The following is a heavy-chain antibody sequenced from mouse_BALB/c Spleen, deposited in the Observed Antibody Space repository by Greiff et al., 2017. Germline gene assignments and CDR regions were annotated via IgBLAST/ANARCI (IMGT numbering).Heavy chain of an antibody. CDR3: AREDGYYRYAMDY. V-gene: IGHV5-9-4*01. CDR2: ISSGGSYT. Sequence: EVKLVESGGGLVKPGGSLKLSCAASGFTFSSYAMSWVRQSPEKRLEWVAEISSGGSYTYYPDTVTGRFTISRDNAKNTLYLEMSSLRSEDTAMYYCAREDGYYRYAMDYWGQGTSVTVSS. D-gene: IGHD2-3*01. CDR1: GFTFSSYA. J-gene: IGHJ4*01.